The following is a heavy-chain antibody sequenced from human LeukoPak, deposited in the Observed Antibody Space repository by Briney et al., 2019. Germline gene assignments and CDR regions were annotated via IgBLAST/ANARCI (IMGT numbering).Heavy chain of an antibody. D-gene: IGHD6-13*01. J-gene: IGHJ6*03. V-gene: IGHV4-61*02. Sequence: PSETLSLTCTVSGGSISSGSYYWSWIRQPAGKGLEWIGRIYTSGSTNYNPSLKSRVTISVDTSKNQFSLKLSSVTAADTAVYYCARLPRIAAARYYYYMDVWGKGTTVTISS. CDR2: IYTSGST. CDR1: GGSISSGSYY. CDR3: ARLPRIAAARYYYYMDV.